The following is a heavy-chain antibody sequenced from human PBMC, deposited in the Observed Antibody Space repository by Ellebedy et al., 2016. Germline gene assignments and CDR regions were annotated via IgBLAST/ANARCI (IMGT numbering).Heavy chain of an antibody. Sequence: GESLKISCAASGFTFSNFVMSWVRQSPGKGLEWVSTHYASDGKTYYADSVKGRFTISRDTSKNTLHLQMNSLRAEDMAVYYCARWRWLQSEFDHWGQGTLVTVSS. CDR2: HYASDGKT. CDR3: ARWRWLQSEFDH. V-gene: IGHV3-23*01. CDR1: GFTFSNFV. J-gene: IGHJ4*02. D-gene: IGHD5-24*01.